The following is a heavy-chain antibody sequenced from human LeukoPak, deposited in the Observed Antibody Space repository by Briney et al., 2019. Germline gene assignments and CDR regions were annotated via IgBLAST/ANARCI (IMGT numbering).Heavy chain of an antibody. CDR1: GFTFGSYG. D-gene: IGHD7-27*01. J-gene: IGHJ4*02. V-gene: IGHV3-30*18. Sequence: GRSLRLSCAASGFTFGSYGMHWVRQAPGKGLEWVAVISYDGSNKYYADSVKGRFTISRDNSKNTLYLQMNSLRAEDTAVYYCAKGTGYDYWGQGTLVTVSS. CDR3: AKGTGYDY. CDR2: ISYDGSNK.